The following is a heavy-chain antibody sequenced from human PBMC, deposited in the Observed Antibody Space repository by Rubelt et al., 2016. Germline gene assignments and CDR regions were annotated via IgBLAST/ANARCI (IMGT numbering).Heavy chain of an antibody. Sequence: EVQLVESGGGLVQPGGSLRLSCAASGFTFSTFSMSWVRQAPGKGLEWVANINQAGSEEPYVGSAKGRFTISRDNTKNSLYLQMNSLRAEDTAVYYCAREARVAVDWVDPWGQGTQVTVSS. J-gene: IGHJ5*02. CDR1: GFTFSTFS. CDR2: INQAGSEE. D-gene: IGHD6-19*01. CDR3: AREARVAVDWVDP. V-gene: IGHV3-7*01.